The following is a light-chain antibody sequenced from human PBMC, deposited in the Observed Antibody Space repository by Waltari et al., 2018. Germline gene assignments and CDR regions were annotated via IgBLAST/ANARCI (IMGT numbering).Light chain of an antibody. V-gene: IGLV2-14*01. CDR2: DVS. CDR3: SSYTSSSTYV. Sequence: QSALTQPASVSGSPGQSITISCTGTSSDIGGYRYVSRYQQHPGKAPKLMIYDVSKWPSGVSSSFSGSKSGNTASLTISGLQAEDEADYYCSSYTSSSTYVFGTGTKVTVL. J-gene: IGLJ1*01. CDR1: SSDIGGYRY.